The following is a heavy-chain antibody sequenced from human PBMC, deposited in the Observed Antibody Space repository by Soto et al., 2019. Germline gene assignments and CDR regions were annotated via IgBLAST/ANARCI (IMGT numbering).Heavy chain of an antibody. CDR3: ARVVWSAFDI. Sequence: EVQLVESGGGLVQPGGSLRLSCAVSGFTFSTYWMSWVRQAPGKGLEWVANIKEDGSEEYYVDSVKGRFTISRDNAKSSMYLQMNSLRAEDTAVYYCARVVWSAFDIWGQGTMVTVSS. CDR2: IKEDGSEE. V-gene: IGHV3-7*05. CDR1: GFTFSTYW. D-gene: IGHD3-3*01. J-gene: IGHJ3*02.